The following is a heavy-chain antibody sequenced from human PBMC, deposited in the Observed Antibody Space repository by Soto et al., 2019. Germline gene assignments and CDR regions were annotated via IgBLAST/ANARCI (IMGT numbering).Heavy chain of an antibody. V-gene: IGHV4-39*01. CDR2: IYYSGST. CDR3: ARLGSGSYSSGDY. Sequence: SETLSLTCTVSGGSISSSSYYWGWIRQPPGKGLEWIGSIYYSGSTYYNPSLKSRVTISVDTSKNQFSLKLSSVTAADTAVYYCARLGSGSYSSGDYWGQGTLVTVSS. CDR1: GGSISSSSYY. J-gene: IGHJ4*02. D-gene: IGHD3-10*01.